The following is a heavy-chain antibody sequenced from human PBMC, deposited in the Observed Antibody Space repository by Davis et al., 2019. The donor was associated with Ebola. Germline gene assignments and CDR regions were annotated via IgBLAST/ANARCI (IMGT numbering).Heavy chain of an antibody. CDR2: IYPGDSDT. J-gene: IGHJ4*02. D-gene: IGHD3-3*01. Sequence: GESLKISCQGSGYSFTSYWIGWVRQMPGKGLEWMGIIYPGDSDTRYSPSFQGQVTISADKSISTAYLQWSSLKASDTAMYYCASLPIGDFWSGYYRYWGQGTLVTVSS. CDR3: ASLPIGDFWSGYYRY. V-gene: IGHV5-51*01. CDR1: GYSFTSYW.